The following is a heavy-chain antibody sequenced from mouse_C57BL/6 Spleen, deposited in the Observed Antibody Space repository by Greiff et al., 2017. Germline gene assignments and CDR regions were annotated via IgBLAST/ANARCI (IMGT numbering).Heavy chain of an antibody. Sequence: EVKLMESGGGLVKPGGSLKLSCAASGFTFSDYGMHWVRQAPEKGLEWVAYISSGSSTISYADTVKGRFTISRDNAKNTLFLQMTSLRSENTAMYYCARPNWAWFAYWGKGTLVTVSA. D-gene: IGHD4-1*02. CDR2: ISSGSSTI. CDR1: GFTFSDYG. V-gene: IGHV5-17*01. J-gene: IGHJ3*01. CDR3: ARPNWAWFAY.